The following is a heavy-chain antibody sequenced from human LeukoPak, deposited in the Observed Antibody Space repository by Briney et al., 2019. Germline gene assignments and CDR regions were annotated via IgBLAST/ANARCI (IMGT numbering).Heavy chain of an antibody. CDR2: IGSSNTI. CDR3: ARGRSGYYKDH. Sequence: GGSLRLSCAASGFTFSDHYMSWVRQAPGKGLEWVSYIGSSNTIYYADSVKGRFTISRDNAKNLLYLQMNSLRDEDTAVYYCARGRSGYYKDHWGQGTLVTVSS. V-gene: IGHV3-69-1*01. D-gene: IGHD3-22*01. CDR1: GFTFSDHY. J-gene: IGHJ4*02.